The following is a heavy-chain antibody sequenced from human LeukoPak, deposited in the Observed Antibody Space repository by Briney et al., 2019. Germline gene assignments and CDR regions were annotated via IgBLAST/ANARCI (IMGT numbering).Heavy chain of an antibody. J-gene: IGHJ4*02. CDR1: GGSFSGYY. V-gene: IGHV4-34*01. D-gene: IGHD3-10*01. CDR2: INHSGST. CDR3: ARVKGNYGSGSYVDY. Sequence: SETLSLTCAVYGGSFSGYYWSWIRQPPGKGLEWIGEINHSGSTNYNPSLKSRVTISVDTSKNQFSLKLSSMAAADTAVYYCARVKGNYGSGSYVDYWGQGTLVTVSS.